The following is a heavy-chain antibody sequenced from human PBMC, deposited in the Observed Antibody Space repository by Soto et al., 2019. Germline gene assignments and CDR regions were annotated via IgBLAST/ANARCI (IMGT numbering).Heavy chain of an antibody. CDR1: GGSFSGYY. V-gene: IGHV4-34*01. CDR2: INHSGST. CDR3: ARGKVMIDIVVVPAASNPYWFDP. Sequence: PSETLSLTCAVYGGSFSGYYWSWIRQPPGKGLEWIGEINHSGSTNYNPSLKSRVTISVDTSKNQFSLKLSSVTAADTAVYYCARGKVMIDIVVVPAASNPYWFDPWGQGTLVTVSS. D-gene: IGHD2-2*01. J-gene: IGHJ5*02.